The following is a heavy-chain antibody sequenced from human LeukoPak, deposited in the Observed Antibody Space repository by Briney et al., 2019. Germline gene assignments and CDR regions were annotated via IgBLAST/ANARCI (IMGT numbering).Heavy chain of an antibody. D-gene: IGHD2-15*01. Sequence: SETLSLTCTVSGGSISSGGYYWSWIRQHPGKSLEWIGYIYYSGSTCYNPSLKSRVTISVDTSKNQFSLKLSSVTAADTAVYYCARWDGSSPGFCYWGQGTLVTVSS. J-gene: IGHJ4*02. CDR1: GGSISSGGYY. CDR2: IYYSGST. CDR3: ARWDGSSPGFCY. V-gene: IGHV4-31*03.